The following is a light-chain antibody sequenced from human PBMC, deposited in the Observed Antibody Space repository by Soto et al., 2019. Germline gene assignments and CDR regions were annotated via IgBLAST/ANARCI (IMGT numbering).Light chain of an antibody. CDR1: QNINYW. V-gene: IGKV1-5*01. J-gene: IGKJ2*01. CDR3: QQYHGYST. CDR2: DAS. Sequence: DIQMTQSPSPLSASVGDRVTITCRASQNINYWLAWYQHKPGKAPKLLIYDASSLESGVPSRFSGSGFGTEFTLTLSSLQPEDFATYYCQQYHGYSTFGQGTKLEIK.